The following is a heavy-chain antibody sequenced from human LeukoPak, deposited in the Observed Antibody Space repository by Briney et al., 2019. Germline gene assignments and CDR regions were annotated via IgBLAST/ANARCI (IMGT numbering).Heavy chain of an antibody. Sequence: PGGSLRLSCAASGFTFSGYAMNWVRQAPGKGLERVSGISGSGAGTYYADSVKGRFTISRDNSKNTLYLQMNSLRADDMAVYYCAKMVREFYTISYYFDYWGQGTLVTVSS. V-gene: IGHV3-23*01. CDR1: GFTFSGYA. CDR2: ISGSGAGT. D-gene: IGHD2-8*01. CDR3: AKMVREFYTISYYFDY. J-gene: IGHJ4*02.